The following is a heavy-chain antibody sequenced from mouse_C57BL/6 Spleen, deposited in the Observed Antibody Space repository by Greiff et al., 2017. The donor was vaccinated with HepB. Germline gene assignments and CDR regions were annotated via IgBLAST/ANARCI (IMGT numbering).Heavy chain of an antibody. Sequence: HVQLQQPGAELVKPGASVKLSCKASGYTFTSYWMQWVKQRPGQGLEWIGEIDPSDSYTNYNQKFKGKATLTVDTSSSTAYMQLSSLTSEDSAVYYCARSSTTVVATYYFDYWGQGTTLTVSS. V-gene: IGHV1-50*01. J-gene: IGHJ2*01. CDR3: ARSSTTVVATYYFDY. D-gene: IGHD1-1*01. CDR2: IDPSDSYT. CDR1: GYTFTSYW.